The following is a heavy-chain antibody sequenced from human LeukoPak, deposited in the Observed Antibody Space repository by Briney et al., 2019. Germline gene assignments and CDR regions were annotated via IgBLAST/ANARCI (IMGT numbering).Heavy chain of an antibody. CDR1: GGSISSYY. J-gene: IGHJ4*02. V-gene: IGHV4-59*05. Sequence: SETLSLTCTVSGGSISSYYWSWIRQPPGKGLEWIGSINHSESTYYKPSLKSRVTISVDTSKNQFSLRLSSVTAADTAVYYCARLVVSSWYHEVLRGRDYWGQGTLVTVSS. CDR3: ARLVVSSWYHEVLRGRDY. D-gene: IGHD6-13*01. CDR2: INHSEST.